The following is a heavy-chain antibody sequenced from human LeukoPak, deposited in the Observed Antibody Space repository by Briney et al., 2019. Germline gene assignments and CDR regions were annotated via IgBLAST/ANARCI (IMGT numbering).Heavy chain of an antibody. V-gene: IGHV1-69*04. CDR1: GGTFSSYA. Sequence: ASVKVSCKASGGTFSSYAISWVRQAPGQGLEWMGRIIPILDIASYAQKFQGRVTITADKSPSTAYMELSSLRSEGTALYYCARVKPELSIDAFDIWGQGTMVTVSS. CDR2: IIPILDIA. CDR3: ARVKPELSIDAFDI. D-gene: IGHD3-10*01. J-gene: IGHJ3*02.